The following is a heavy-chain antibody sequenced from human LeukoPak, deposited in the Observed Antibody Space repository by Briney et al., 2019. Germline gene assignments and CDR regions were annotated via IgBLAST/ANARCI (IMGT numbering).Heavy chain of an antibody. V-gene: IGHV4-4*07. J-gene: IGHJ3*02. CDR1: GGSISSYY. Sequence: PSETLSLTCTASGGSISSYYWSWLRQPAGKGLEWIGRIYTSGSTNYNPCLKSRVTMSVDTSKNQFSLKLSSVTAADTAVYYCARSGELPSDAFDIWGQGTMVTVSS. CDR2: IYTSGST. CDR3: ARSGELPSDAFDI. D-gene: IGHD1-26*01.